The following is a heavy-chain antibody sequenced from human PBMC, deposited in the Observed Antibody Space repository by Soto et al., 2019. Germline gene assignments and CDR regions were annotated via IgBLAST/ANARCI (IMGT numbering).Heavy chain of an antibody. J-gene: IGHJ4*02. CDR2: IYYSGST. V-gene: IGHV4-39*01. CDR3: ARAQSPEATFDY. CDR1: GGSISSSSYY. Sequence: ASETLSLTCTVSGGSISSSSYYWGWIRQPPGKGLEWIGSIYYSGSTYYNPSLKSRVTISVDTSKNQFSLKLSSVTAADTAVYYCARAQSPEATFDYWGQGTLVTVSS.